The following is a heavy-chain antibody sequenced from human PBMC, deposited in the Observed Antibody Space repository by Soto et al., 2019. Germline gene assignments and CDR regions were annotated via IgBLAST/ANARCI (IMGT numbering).Heavy chain of an antibody. CDR1: GYTFTSYD. Sequence: ASVKVSCKASGYTFTSYDINWVRQATGQGLEWMGWMNPNSGNTGYAQKFQGRVTMTRNTSISTAYMEPSSLRSEDTAVYYCARTLYYYGSGDHYYYMDVWGKGTTVTVSS. CDR2: MNPNSGNT. J-gene: IGHJ6*03. CDR3: ARTLYYYGSGDHYYYMDV. D-gene: IGHD3-10*01. V-gene: IGHV1-8*01.